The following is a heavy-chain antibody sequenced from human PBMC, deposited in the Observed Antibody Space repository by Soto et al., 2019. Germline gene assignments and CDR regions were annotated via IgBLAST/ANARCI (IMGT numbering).Heavy chain of an antibody. CDR2: IYYSGST. Sequence: SETLSLTCTVSGGSISSSSYYWGWIRQPPGKGLEWIGSIYYSGSTYYNPSLKSRVTISVDTSKNQFSLKLSSVTAADTAVYYCAREESRLNYYYYYGMDVWGQGTTVTVSS. J-gene: IGHJ6*02. V-gene: IGHV4-39*02. CDR3: AREESRLNYYYYYGMDV. CDR1: GGSISSSSYY.